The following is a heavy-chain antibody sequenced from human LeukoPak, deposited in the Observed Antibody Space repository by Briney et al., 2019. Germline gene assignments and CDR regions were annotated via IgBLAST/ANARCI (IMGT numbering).Heavy chain of an antibody. D-gene: IGHD5-24*01. J-gene: IGHJ4*02. Sequence: GGSLRLSCAASAFTFSNYWMNWVRRAPGKGLEWVANIKQDGSEKYYVDSVKGRFTISRDNAKNSLYLQMNSLRAEDTAVYYCARGRWLPGSLDNWGQGTLVTVSS. CDR3: ARGRWLPGSLDN. CDR1: AFTFSNYW. CDR2: IKQDGSEK. V-gene: IGHV3-7*02.